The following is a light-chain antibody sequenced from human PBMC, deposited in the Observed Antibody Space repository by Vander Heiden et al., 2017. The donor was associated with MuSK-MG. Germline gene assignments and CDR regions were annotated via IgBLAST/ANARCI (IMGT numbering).Light chain of an antibody. CDR1: SSNIGAGYD. J-gene: IGLJ3*02. V-gene: IGLV1-40*01. CDR2: NDN. CDR3: QSYDSRLSGWV. Sequence: QSVLTQPPSVSGAPGQAVTISCTGSSSNIGAGYDVHWYQHLPGTAPKVLIYNDNIRPSGVPDRFSGSKSGTSASLAITGLQPEDEADYYCQSYDSRLSGWVFGGGTKLTVL.